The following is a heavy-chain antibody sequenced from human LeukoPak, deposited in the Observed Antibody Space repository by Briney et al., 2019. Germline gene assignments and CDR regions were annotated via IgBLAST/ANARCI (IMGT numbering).Heavy chain of an antibody. Sequence: GGSLRLSCAASGFTFSSYAMSWVRQAPGKGLEWVSAISGSGGSTYYADSVKGRFTISRDNSKNTLYLQMNSLRAEDTAVYYCAKVVDCGGDCYSDLLDYWGQGTLVTVSS. CDR1: GFTFSSYA. J-gene: IGHJ4*02. V-gene: IGHV3-23*01. D-gene: IGHD2-21*02. CDR2: ISGSGGST. CDR3: AKVVDCGGDCYSDLLDY.